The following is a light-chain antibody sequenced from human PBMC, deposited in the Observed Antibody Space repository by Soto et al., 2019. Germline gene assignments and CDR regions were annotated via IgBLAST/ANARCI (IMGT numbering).Light chain of an antibody. CDR2: DAS. V-gene: IGKV3-11*01. J-gene: IGKJ1*01. CDR3: QQRSNLWM. CDR1: QSVSSY. Sequence: PEERATLSCRASQSVSSYLAWYQQKPGQAPRLRIYDASNGATAIPARFSGSGYGTDFTLPSISLGPEDFEVYYCQQRSNLWMFGQRTKVEIK.